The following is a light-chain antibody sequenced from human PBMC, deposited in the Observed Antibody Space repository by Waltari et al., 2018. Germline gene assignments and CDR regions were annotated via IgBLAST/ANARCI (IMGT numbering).Light chain of an antibody. V-gene: IGKV1-39*01. CDR1: ETIRIY. Sequence: DIQMTQSPASLSASVGARVPITCRASETIRIYLNWYQQKPGKAPKLLINTSSRLQSGVPSRFSGSGSETDFTLTISTLQHEDFATYYCQQSYSIPLTFGGGTKVEIK. J-gene: IGKJ4*01. CDR3: QQSYSIPLT. CDR2: TSS.